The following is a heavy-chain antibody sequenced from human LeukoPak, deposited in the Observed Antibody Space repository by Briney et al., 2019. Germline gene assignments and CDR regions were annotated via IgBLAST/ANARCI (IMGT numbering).Heavy chain of an antibody. Sequence: SQTLSLTCAISGDSVSINSAAWHWIRQSPSRGLEWLGRTYYRSNWFDDYAVSVKSRITINPDTSKNQFSLQLSSVTPEDTAVYFCARVREFYGDFDYWGQGTLVTVSS. CDR2: TYYRSNWFD. D-gene: IGHD4-17*01. V-gene: IGHV6-1*01. J-gene: IGHJ4*02. CDR1: GDSVSINSAA. CDR3: ARVREFYGDFDY.